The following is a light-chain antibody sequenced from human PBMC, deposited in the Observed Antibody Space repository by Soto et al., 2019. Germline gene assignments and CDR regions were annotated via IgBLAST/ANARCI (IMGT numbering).Light chain of an antibody. Sequence: DIQITQYPSTLSASVVDRVTITCRASQSISSWLAWYQQKPGKAPKLLIYKASSLESGVPSRFSGSGSGTEFTLTISSLQPDDFATYYCQQYEGWPFGQGAKVDVK. CDR1: QSISSW. CDR2: KAS. V-gene: IGKV1-5*03. CDR3: QQYEGWP. J-gene: IGKJ1*01.